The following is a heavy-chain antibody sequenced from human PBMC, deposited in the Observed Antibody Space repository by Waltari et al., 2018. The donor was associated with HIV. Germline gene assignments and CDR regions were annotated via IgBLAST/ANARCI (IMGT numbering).Heavy chain of an antibody. V-gene: IGHV3-9*01. D-gene: IGHD3-10*02. J-gene: IGHJ5*02. Sequence: EVQLVESGGDFVQHGGSLRLSCAASGFRFDDYAMHWVRKAPGKGLEWVSGISWRSGNIAYADSVRGRFTISRDNAKNSLYLRMNSLRPDDTGFYYCARGPMYKWFDPWGQGTLVTVSS. CDR3: ARGPMYKWFDP. CDR1: GFRFDDYA. CDR2: ISWRSGNI.